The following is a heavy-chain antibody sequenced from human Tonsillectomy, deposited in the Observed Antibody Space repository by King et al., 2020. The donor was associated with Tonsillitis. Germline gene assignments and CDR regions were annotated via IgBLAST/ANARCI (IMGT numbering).Heavy chain of an antibody. V-gene: IGHV4-39*01. CDR1: GGSISSSDHY. Sequence: LQLQESGPGVVKPSETLSLTCTVSGGSISSSDHYWAWIRQPPGKGLECLGYMYYSGSIFYNPSLRSRITISGGTSANRFYLKFSSVTAADTAVYFCARSVSGSFDYWGQGALVTVSS. CDR3: ARSVSGSFDY. D-gene: IGHD1-26*01. CDR2: MYYSGSI. J-gene: IGHJ4*02.